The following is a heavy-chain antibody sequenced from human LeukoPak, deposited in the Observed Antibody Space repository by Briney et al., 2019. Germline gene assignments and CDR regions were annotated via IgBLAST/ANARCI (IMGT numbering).Heavy chain of an antibody. J-gene: IGHJ4*02. CDR2: IHYSGTT. CDR3: ARHYGSGTYPLDY. CDR1: GGSISGYY. V-gene: IGHV4-59*01. D-gene: IGHD3-10*01. Sequence: PSETLSLTCTVSGGSISGYYWSWIRQPPGKTLEWLPWIHYSGTTMYNPSLKSRVTVSLDTSKNQFSLRLSSVTAADTAVYYCARHYGSGTYPLDYWGQGTLVTVSS.